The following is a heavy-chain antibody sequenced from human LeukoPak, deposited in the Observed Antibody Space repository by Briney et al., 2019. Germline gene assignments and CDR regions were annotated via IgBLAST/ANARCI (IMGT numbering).Heavy chain of an antibody. Sequence: GGSLRLSCAASGFTFSSYWMSWVRQAPGKGLEWVANINQDGSETHYVDSMKGRFTISRDNAKNSLYRQMNSLRAEDTAVYYCARLAYYFEYWGQGTLVTVSS. CDR3: ARLAYYFEY. CDR1: GFTFSSYW. J-gene: IGHJ4*02. CDR2: INQDGSET. V-gene: IGHV3-7*01.